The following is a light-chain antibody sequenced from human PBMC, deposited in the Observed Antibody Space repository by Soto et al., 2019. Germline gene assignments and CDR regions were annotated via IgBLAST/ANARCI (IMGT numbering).Light chain of an antibody. Sequence: EVVMTQSPDTLSVSPGDGATLSCRASQNVHSDLAWYQQKPGQAPRLVIYDTSTRATDIPVRFTGGGSGTEFTLTISSLKSEDFAVYYCQQYNNWPLTFGGGTKVDIK. CDR3: QQYNNWPLT. J-gene: IGKJ4*01. CDR1: QNVHSD. V-gene: IGKV3-15*01. CDR2: DTS.